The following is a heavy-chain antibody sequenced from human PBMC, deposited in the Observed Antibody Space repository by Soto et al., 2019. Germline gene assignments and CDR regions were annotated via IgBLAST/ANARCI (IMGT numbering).Heavy chain of an antibody. D-gene: IGHD3-3*01. J-gene: IGHJ4*02. CDR1: GFTFSSYW. V-gene: IGHV3-74*01. Sequence: EVQLVESGGGLVQPGGSLRLSCAASGFTFSSYWMHWVRQAPGKGLVWVSRINSDGSSTFYADSVKGRFTISRDNDKNVLYLQINSLRGEDTAVYYCARGIRGYYGSDYWGQGTLVTVSS. CDR3: ARGIRGYYGSDY. CDR2: INSDGSST.